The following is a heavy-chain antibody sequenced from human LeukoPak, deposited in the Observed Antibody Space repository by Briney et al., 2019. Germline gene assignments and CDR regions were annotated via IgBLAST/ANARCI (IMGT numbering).Heavy chain of an antibody. CDR3: ARDRGAYYYDSSGYPFDY. CDR1: GFTFSSYS. Sequence: PGGSLRLSCAASGFTFSSYSMNWVRQAPGKGLEWVSSISSSSSYIYYADSVKGRFTISRDNAKNSLYLQMNSLRAEDTAVYYCARDRGAYYYDSSGYPFDYWGQGTLVTVSS. CDR2: ISSSSSYI. J-gene: IGHJ4*02. D-gene: IGHD3-22*01. V-gene: IGHV3-21*01.